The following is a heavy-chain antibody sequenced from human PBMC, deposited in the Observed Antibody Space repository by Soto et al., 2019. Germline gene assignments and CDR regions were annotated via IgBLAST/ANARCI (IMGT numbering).Heavy chain of an antibody. CDR2: IYFSGST. J-gene: IGHJ6*02. CDR1: GGSISSGGYY. V-gene: IGHV4-31*03. D-gene: IGHD2-2*01. Sequence: PSETLSLTCTVSGGSISSGGYYWGWIRQHPGKGLEWIGCIYFSGSTYYNPTLKSRVTISVDTSKNQFSLKLSSVTAADTAVYYCASGSSTSRGNYYYHYGMDVWGQGTTVTVS. CDR3: ASGSSTSRGNYYYHYGMDV.